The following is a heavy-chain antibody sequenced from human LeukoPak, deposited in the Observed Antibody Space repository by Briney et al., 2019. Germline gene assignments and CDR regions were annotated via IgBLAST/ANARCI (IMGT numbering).Heavy chain of an antibody. CDR2: ISSRSNYI. V-gene: IGHV3-21*01. Sequence: RGSLRLSCAVSGFSFSDHNMNWVRQAPGKGLEWVASISSRSNYIYYADSLKGRVTVSRDNARTSLFLQMTSLRAEDTAVYYCARDYLGFGESGFDYWGQGTQVSVSS. D-gene: IGHD3-10*01. CDR3: ARDYLGFGESGFDY. CDR1: GFSFSDHN. J-gene: IGHJ4*02.